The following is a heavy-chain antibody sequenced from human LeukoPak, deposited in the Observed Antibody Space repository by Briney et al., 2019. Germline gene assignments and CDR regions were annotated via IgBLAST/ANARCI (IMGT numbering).Heavy chain of an antibody. CDR1: GFTFSSYS. CDR2: ISSSSSYI. D-gene: IGHD6-25*01. V-gene: IGHV3-21*01. Sequence: GGSLRLSCAASGFTFSSYSMNWVRQAPGKGLEWVSSISSSSSYIYYADSVKGRFTISRDNAKNSLYLQMNSLRAEDTAVYYCAREAGSIAAAGLDYYYGMDVWGQGTTVTVSS. CDR3: AREAGSIAAAGLDYYYGMDV. J-gene: IGHJ6*02.